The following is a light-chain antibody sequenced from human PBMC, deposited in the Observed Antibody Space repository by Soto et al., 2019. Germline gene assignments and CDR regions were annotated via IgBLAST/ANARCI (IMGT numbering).Light chain of an antibody. CDR1: SSDVGGYNY. J-gene: IGLJ2*01. V-gene: IGLV2-8*01. CDR3: SSYAGSNSVV. Sequence: QSVLTQPPSASGSPGQSVTISCTGTSSDVGGYNYVSWYQQHPGKAPKLMIYEVSKRPSGVPDRFSASKSGNTASLTVSGLQAEDEADYYCSSYAGSNSVVFGGGTKVTVL. CDR2: EVS.